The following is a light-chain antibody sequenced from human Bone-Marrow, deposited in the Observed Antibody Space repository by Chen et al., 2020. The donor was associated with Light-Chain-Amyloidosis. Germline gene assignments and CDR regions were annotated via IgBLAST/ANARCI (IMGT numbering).Light chain of an antibody. J-gene: IGKJ1*01. Sequence: DTVMTQSPDSLAVSLGERATINCKSSQSVLYSSSNKAYLAWYQQKPGQPPKLLIYWASTRESGVPDRFSGSGSGTDFTLTISSLQAEDVTVYYCQQYYNSPWTFGQGTKVDIK. CDR2: WAS. CDR3: QQYYNSPWT. CDR1: QSVLYSSSNKAY. V-gene: IGKV4-1*01.